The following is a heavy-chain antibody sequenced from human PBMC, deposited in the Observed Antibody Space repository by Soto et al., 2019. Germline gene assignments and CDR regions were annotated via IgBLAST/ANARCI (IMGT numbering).Heavy chain of an antibody. CDR1: GFTFSSYA. CDR3: ARTPPYYDSSGLRAFDI. CDR2: ISNDGSKK. D-gene: IGHD3-22*01. Sequence: QVQLVESGGGVVQPAGSLRLSCAASGFTFSSYAMHWVRQAPGKGLEWVAVISNDGSKKYYADSVKGRFTISRDNSKDTLYLQMNRLRAEDTAVYYCARTPPYYDSSGLRAFDIWGQGTLVTVSS. V-gene: IGHV3-30-3*01. J-gene: IGHJ3*02.